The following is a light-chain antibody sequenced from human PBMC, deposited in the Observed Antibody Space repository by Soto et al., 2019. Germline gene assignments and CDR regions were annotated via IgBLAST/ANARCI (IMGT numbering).Light chain of an antibody. CDR3: LQDYNYPRT. CDR2: AAS. CDR1: QSISSY. J-gene: IGKJ4*01. V-gene: IGKV1-6*01. Sequence: IQMTQSPSTLSASVGDRVTITCRASQSISSYLNWYQQKPGKAPKLLIYAASSLQSGVPSRFSGSGSGTDFTLTISSLQPEDFATYYCLQDYNYPRTFGGGTKVDIK.